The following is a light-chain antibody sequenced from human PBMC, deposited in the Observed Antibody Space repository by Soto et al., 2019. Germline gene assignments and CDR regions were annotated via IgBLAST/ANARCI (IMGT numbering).Light chain of an antibody. CDR2: DAS. CDR3: LQYNNWPRT. J-gene: IGKJ1*01. CDR1: QSVSSN. Sequence: EIVMTQSPATLSVSPGERATLSCRASQSVSSNLAWYQQKPGQAPRLLIYDASTRATGIPARFSGSGSGTEFTLTISSLQSEDFAVYYCLQYNNWPRTFGQGTKVEIK. V-gene: IGKV3-15*01.